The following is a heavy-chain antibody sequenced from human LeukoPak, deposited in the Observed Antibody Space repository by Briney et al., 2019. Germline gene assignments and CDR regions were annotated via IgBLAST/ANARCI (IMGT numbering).Heavy chain of an antibody. J-gene: IGHJ4*02. V-gene: IGHV3-23*01. CDR2: ISGSGGST. D-gene: IGHD2-21*01. Sequence: PGGSLRLPCAASGFTFSSYAMSWVRQAPGKGLEWVSAISGSGGSTYYADSVKGRFTTSRDNSKNTLYLQMNSLRAEDTAVYYCAKFLPTHIVVANYYFDYWGQGTLVTVSS. CDR1: GFTFSSYA. CDR3: AKFLPTHIVVANYYFDY.